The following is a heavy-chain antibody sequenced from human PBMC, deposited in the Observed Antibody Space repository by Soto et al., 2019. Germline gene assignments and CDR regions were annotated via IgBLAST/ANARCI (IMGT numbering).Heavy chain of an antibody. D-gene: IGHD6-13*01. CDR2: IWYDGSNK. Sequence: QVQLVESGGGVVQPGRSLRLSCAASGFTFSSYGMHWVRQAPGKGLEWVEVIWYDGSNKYYADSVKGRFTISRDNSKNTLYLQMNSLRADDTAVYYCARAYSGSWPNWFDPWGQGTLVTVSS. J-gene: IGHJ5*02. CDR3: ARAYSGSWPNWFDP. CDR1: GFTFSSYG. V-gene: IGHV3-33*01.